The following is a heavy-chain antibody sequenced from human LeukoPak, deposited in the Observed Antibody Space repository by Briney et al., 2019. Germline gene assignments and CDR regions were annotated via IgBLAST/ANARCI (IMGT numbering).Heavy chain of an antibody. CDR2: IKSKTDGGTT. D-gene: IGHD3-10*01. Sequence: GGSLRLSCAASGFTFSNAWMNWVRQAPGKGLEWVGRIKSKTDGGTTDYAARVKGRFTISRDDSKNTLYLQMNSLKTEDTAVYYCTTAGGSGSYYLFDYWGQGTLVTVSS. J-gene: IGHJ4*02. CDR1: GFTFSNAW. CDR3: TTAGGSGSYYLFDY. V-gene: IGHV3-15*07.